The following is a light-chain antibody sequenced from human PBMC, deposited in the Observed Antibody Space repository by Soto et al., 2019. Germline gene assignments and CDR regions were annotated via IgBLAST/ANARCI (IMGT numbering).Light chain of an antibody. V-gene: IGKV3-20*01. J-gene: IGKJ3*01. CDR3: QQYDSHRGVT. CDR2: GAS. Sequence: EIVLTQSPGTLSLSPGERATLSCTASQSVSSSYLAWYQQKPGQAPRLLIYGASSRATGIPDRFSGSGSGTDFTLTISRLEPEDFAVYYCQQYDSHRGVTFGPGTKVDIK. CDR1: QSVSSSY.